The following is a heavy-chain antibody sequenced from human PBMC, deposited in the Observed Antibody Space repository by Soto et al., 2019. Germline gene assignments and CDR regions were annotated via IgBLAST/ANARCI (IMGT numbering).Heavy chain of an antibody. J-gene: IGHJ6*02. D-gene: IGHD3-3*01. CDR2: ISYDGSNK. V-gene: IGHV3-30*18. Sequence: PGGSLRLSCAASGFTFSSYGMHWVRQAPGKGLEWVAVISYDGSNKYYADSVKGRFTISRDNSKNTLYLQMNSLRAEDTAVYYCAKSHYDFWSGYWSLYYYGMDVWGQGTTVTVSS. CDR3: AKSHYDFWSGYWSLYYYGMDV. CDR1: GFTFSSYG.